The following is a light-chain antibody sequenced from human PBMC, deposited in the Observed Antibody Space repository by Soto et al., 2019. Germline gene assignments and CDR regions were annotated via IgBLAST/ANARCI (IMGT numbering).Light chain of an antibody. Sequence: QSALTQPASVSGSPGQSIAISCTGTSSDVGGYNYVSWYQQHPGKAPKLMIYDVSNRPSGISTRFSGSKSGNTASLTISGLQAEDEADYYCCSYTTSSTYVFVTGTKLTVL. CDR1: SSDVGGYNY. J-gene: IGLJ1*01. CDR2: DVS. V-gene: IGLV2-14*03. CDR3: CSYTTSSTYV.